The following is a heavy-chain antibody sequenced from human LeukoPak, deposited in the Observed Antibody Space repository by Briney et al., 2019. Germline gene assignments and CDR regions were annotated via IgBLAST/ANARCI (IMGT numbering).Heavy chain of an antibody. Sequence: PGGSLRLSCAASGFTFSNNYMSWVRQAPGEGLEWVSVIYSGGSTYYADSVKGRFTISRDKSKNTLYLQMNSLRAEDTAVYYCARVPNYDFWSGYLDYWGQGTLVTVSS. CDR3: ARVPNYDFWSGYLDY. CDR1: GFTFSNNY. CDR2: IYSGGST. J-gene: IGHJ4*02. D-gene: IGHD3-3*01. V-gene: IGHV3-66*02.